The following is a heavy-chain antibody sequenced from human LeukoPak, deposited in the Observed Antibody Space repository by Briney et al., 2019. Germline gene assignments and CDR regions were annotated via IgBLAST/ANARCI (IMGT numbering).Heavy chain of an antibody. V-gene: IGHV4-4*07. CDR2: IYTSGST. D-gene: IGHD2-2*02. CDR1: GGSISSYY. CDR3: ARDRGCSSTSCYTSKNWFDP. Sequence: PSETLSLTCTVSGGSISSYYWSWIRQPAGKGLEWIGRIYTSGSTNYNPSLKSRVTMSVDTSKNQFSLKLSSVTAADTAVYYCARDRGCSSTSCYTSKNWFDPWGQGTWSPSPQ. J-gene: IGHJ5*02.